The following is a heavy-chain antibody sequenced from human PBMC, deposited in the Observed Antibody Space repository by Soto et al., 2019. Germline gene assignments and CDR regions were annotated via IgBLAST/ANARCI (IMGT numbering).Heavy chain of an antibody. CDR1: GYTYISYF. J-gene: IGHJ3*02. CDR2: ISAYNGNT. D-gene: IGHD6-13*01. V-gene: IGHV1-18*01. Sequence: ASVKVSCKSCGYTYISYFMHWVRQAPGQRLEWMGWISAYNGNTNYAQKLQGRVTMTTDTSTSTAYMELRSLRSDDTAVYYCARARGGSSWYGAFDIWGQGTMVPVSS. CDR3: ARARGGSSWYGAFDI.